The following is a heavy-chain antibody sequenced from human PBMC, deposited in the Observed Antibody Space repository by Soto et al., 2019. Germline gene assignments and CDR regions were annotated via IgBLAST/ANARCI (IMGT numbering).Heavy chain of an antibody. D-gene: IGHD6-19*01. CDR2: IIPVFDTP. CDR1: GGTFGNYA. CDR3: ARGRAECYYYAMDV. V-gene: IGHV1-69*06. J-gene: IGHJ6*02. Sequence: GASVKVSCKASGGTFGNYAISWVRQAPGQGLEWMGGIIPVFDTPSYAQKFQGRVTITADKSTSTAYMELSSLRSEDTAVYYCARGRAECYYYAMDVWGQGTTVTVSS.